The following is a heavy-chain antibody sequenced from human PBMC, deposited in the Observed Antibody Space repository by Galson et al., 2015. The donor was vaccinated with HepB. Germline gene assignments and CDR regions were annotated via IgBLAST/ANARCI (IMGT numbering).Heavy chain of an antibody. CDR2: ISHDGTNK. CDR3: ARLNSEVVRKLYYHYYYMDV. CDR1: GFTFSSYV. V-gene: IGHV3-30-3*01. D-gene: IGHD2-2*01. J-gene: IGHJ6*03. Sequence: SLRLSCAASGFTFSSYVMHWVRQAPGKGLEWVATISHDGTNKYYADSVKGRFTISRDNSKNTLYLQINSLRAEDTAMYYCARLNSEVVRKLYYHYYYMDVWGKGTTVTVSS.